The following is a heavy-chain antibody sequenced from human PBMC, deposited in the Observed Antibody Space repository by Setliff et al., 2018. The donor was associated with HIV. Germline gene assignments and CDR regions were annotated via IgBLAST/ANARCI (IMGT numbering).Heavy chain of an antibody. V-gene: IGHV4-61*09. CDR2: IHASGNT. D-gene: IGHD6-13*01. J-gene: IGHJ3*02. Sequence: PSETLSLTCTVSGDSISSGSYYWSWIRQPAGKGLEWIGHIHASGNTNYNPSPKSRVTISVDTSKKYFSLRLTSVTAADTAVYYCARAIVYGSAFDIWGQGTMVTVSS. CDR3: ARAIVYGSAFDI. CDR1: GDSISSGSYY.